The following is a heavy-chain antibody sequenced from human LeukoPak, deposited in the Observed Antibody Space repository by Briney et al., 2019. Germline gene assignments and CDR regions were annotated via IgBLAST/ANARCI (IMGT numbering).Heavy chain of an antibody. CDR2: ISGSGGST. Sequence: PGGSLRLSCAASGFTFSSYAMSWVRQAPGKGLEWVAAISGSGGSTYYADSVKGRFTISRDNSKNTLYLQMNSLRAEDTAVYYCAKDRLLWFGDSPLSANWFDPWGQGTLVTVSS. CDR3: AKDRLLWFGDSPLSANWFDP. CDR1: GFTFSSYA. J-gene: IGHJ5*02. D-gene: IGHD3-10*01. V-gene: IGHV3-23*01.